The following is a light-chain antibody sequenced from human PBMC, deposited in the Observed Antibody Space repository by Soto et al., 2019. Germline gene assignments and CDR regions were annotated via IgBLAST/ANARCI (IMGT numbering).Light chain of an antibody. V-gene: IGKV3-11*01. CDR3: QQYGSSGT. CDR1: HSVGSL. Sequence: EIVLTQSPATLSLSPGDRATLSCRASHSVGSLLAWYQQKPGQAPRLLIYFASNRATGIPPRFSGSGSGTDFTLTIDSLEPEDFAVYYCQQYGSSGTVGQGTKVDIK. J-gene: IGKJ1*01. CDR2: FAS.